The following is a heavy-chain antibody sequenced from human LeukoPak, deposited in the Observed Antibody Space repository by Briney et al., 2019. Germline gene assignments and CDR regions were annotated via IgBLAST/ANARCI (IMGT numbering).Heavy chain of an antibody. D-gene: IGHD6-13*01. J-gene: IGHJ4*02. CDR1: GFTFSSYE. V-gene: IGHV3-20*04. Sequence: PGGSLRLSCAASGFTFSSYEMNWVRQAPGKGLEWVSGINWSGGSTGYADSVKGRFTISRDNSKNSLYLQMNSLRAEDTALYYCAKATAAAPYSYWGQGTLVTVSS. CDR2: INWSGGST. CDR3: AKATAAAPYSY.